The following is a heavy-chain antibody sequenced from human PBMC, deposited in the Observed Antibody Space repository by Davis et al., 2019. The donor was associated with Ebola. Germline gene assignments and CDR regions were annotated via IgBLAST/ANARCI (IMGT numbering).Heavy chain of an antibody. J-gene: IGHJ4*02. Sequence: AASVKVSCKASGYTFTSYDINWVRQAPGQGLEWMGWISTYNGNTNYAQKLQGRVTMTTDTSTSTAYMELRSLRSDDTAVYYCARPYCYDGSCYPGNNDYWGQGTLVTVSS. D-gene: IGHD2-15*01. V-gene: IGHV1-18*01. CDR1: GYTFTSYD. CDR2: ISTYNGNT. CDR3: ARPYCYDGSCYPGNNDY.